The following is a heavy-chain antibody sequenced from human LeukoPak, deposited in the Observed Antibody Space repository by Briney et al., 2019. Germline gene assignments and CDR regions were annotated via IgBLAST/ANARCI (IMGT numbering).Heavy chain of an antibody. Sequence: PGGSLRLSCAASGFTVISNYMSWVRRAPGKGLEWVSLIYSGSSTYYADSVRGRFTISRDNSKNTLCLQMNSLRAEDTAVYYCATTRYDAFDIWGQGTMVTVSS. CDR3: ATTRYDAFDI. V-gene: IGHV3-53*01. D-gene: IGHD4-17*01. CDR1: GFTVISNY. CDR2: IYSGSST. J-gene: IGHJ3*02.